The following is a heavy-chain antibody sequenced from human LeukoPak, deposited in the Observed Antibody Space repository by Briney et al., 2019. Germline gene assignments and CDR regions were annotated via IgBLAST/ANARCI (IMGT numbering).Heavy chain of an antibody. CDR3: AEDMGIAVAAQGWDY. CDR2: ISWNSGSI. V-gene: IGHV3-9*01. CDR1: GFTFDDYA. D-gene: IGHD6-19*01. J-gene: IGHJ4*02. Sequence: GGSLRLSCAASGFTFDDYAMHWVRQAPGKGLEWVSGISWNSGSIGYADSVKGRFTISRDNAKNSLYLQMNSLRAEDTALYYCAEDMGIAVAAQGWDYWGQGTLVTVSS.